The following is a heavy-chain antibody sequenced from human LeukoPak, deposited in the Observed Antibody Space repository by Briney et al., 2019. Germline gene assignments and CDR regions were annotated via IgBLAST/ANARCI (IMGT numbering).Heavy chain of an antibody. CDR1: GFTFSSYG. D-gene: IGHD1-26*01. CDR2: IRYDGSNK. J-gene: IGHJ4*02. V-gene: IGHV3-30*02. Sequence: QPGGSLRLSCAASGFTFSSYGMHWVRQAPGKGLEWVAFIRYDGSNKYYADSVKGRFTISRDNSKNTLYLQMNSLRAEDTAVYYCANIGGSYYPGYLLLDYFDYWGQGTLVTVSS. CDR3: ANIGGSYYPGYLLLDYFDY.